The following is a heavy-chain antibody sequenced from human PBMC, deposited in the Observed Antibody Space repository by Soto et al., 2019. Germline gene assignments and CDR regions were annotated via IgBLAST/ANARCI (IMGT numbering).Heavy chain of an antibody. CDR3: ARAEGYCSSTSCYEALYYFDY. J-gene: IGHJ4*02. CDR2: ISSSGSTI. D-gene: IGHD2-2*01. CDR1: GFTFSDYY. V-gene: IGHV3-11*01. Sequence: GGSLRLSCAASGFTFSDYYMSWIRQAPGKGLEWVSYISSSGSTIYYADSVKGRFTISRDNAKNSLYLQMNSLRAEDTAVYYCARAEGYCSSTSCYEALYYFDYWGRGTLVTVSS.